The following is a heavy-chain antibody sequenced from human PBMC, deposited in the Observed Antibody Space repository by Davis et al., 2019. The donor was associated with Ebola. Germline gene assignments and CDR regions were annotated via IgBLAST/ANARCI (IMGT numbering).Heavy chain of an antibody. J-gene: IGHJ5*02. CDR1: GGSFSGYY. CDR2: IYHSGST. D-gene: IGHD3-16*01. CDR3: ARDGGLHHRTGWFDP. Sequence: MPSETLSLTCAVYGGSFSGYYWNWIRQPPGKGLEWIGEIYHSGSTNYNPSLKSRVTISVDKSKNQFSLKLSSVTAADTAVYYCARDGGLHHRTGWFDPWGQGTLVTVSS. V-gene: IGHV4-34*01.